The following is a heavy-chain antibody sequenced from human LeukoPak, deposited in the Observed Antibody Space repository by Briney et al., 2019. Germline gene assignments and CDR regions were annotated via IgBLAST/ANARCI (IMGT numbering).Heavy chain of an antibody. Sequence: SVKVSCKASGFTFTSSAMQWVRQARGQRLEWIGWIVVGSGNTNYAQKFQERVTITRDMSTSTAYMELSSLRSEDTAVYYCAADTVYYYDSSGYYYQGGFDPWGQGTLVTVSS. CDR2: IVVGSGNT. CDR3: AADTVYYYDSSGYYYQGGFDP. D-gene: IGHD3-22*01. J-gene: IGHJ5*02. V-gene: IGHV1-58*02. CDR1: GFTFTSSA.